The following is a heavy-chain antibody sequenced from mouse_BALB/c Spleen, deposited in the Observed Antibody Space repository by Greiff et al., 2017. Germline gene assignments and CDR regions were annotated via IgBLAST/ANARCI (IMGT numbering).Heavy chain of an antibody. CDR1: GFSLTSYG. D-gene: IGHD1-1*01. V-gene: IGHV2-4-1*01. CDR3: ARDYYGNLAWFAY. CDR2: IWSGGST. J-gene: IGHJ3*01. Sequence: VKLQESGPGLVQPSQSLSITCTVSGFSLTSYGVHWVRQSPGKGLEWLGVIWSGGSTDYNAAFISRLSIGKDNSKSQVFFKMNSLQADDTAIYYCARDYYGNLAWFAYWGQGTLVTVSA.